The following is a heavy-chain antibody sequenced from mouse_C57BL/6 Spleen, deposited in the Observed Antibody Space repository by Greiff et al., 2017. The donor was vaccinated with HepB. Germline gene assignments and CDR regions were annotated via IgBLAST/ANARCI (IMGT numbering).Heavy chain of an antibody. V-gene: IGHV1-61*01. CDR3: ASGGTDPSFAY. CDR2: IYPSDSET. D-gene: IGHD3-3*01. J-gene: IGHJ3*01. CDR1: GYTFTSYW. Sequence: QVQLQQPGAELVRPGSSVKLSCKASGYTFTSYWMDWVKQRPGQGLEWIGNIYPSDSETHYNQKFKDKATLTVDKSSSTAYMQLSSLTSEDSAVYYCASGGTDPSFAYWGQGTLVTVSA.